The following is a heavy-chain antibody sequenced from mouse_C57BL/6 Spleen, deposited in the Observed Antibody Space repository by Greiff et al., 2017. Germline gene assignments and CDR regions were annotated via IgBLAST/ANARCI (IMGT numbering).Heavy chain of an antibody. CDR1: GYTFTSYW. CDR3: AISGTVFDY. CDR2: IDPSDSYT. D-gene: IGHD1-1*01. Sequence: VQLQQPGAELVKPGASVKLSCKASGYTFTSYWMQWVKQRPGQGLEWIGEIDPSDSYTNYNQKFKGKATLTVYTSSSTAYMQLSIRTSEDSSVYYCAISGTVFDYWGQGTTLTVSS. J-gene: IGHJ2*01. V-gene: IGHV1-50*01.